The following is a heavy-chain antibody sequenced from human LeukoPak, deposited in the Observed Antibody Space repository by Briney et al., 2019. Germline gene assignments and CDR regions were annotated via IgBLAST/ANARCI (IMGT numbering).Heavy chain of an antibody. CDR1: GGSISSYY. V-gene: IGHV4-59*12. CDR2: IYYSGST. CDR3: ALIPRGIAVPGTDL. J-gene: IGHJ5*02. Sequence: SETLSLTCTVSGGSISSYYWNWIRQPPGKGLEWIGYIYYSGSTNYNPSLKSRVTTSIDRSKNQFSLKLSSVTAADTAVYYCALIPRGIAVPGTDLWGQGTLVTVSS. D-gene: IGHD6-19*01.